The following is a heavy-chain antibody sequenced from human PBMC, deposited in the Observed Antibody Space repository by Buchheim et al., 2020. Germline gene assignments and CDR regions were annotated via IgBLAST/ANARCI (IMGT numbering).Heavy chain of an antibody. Sequence: LQLQESGPGLLKPSETLSLTCTVSGGSVSSTSHYWGWFRQPPGKDLEWIGSIYYTGSTYENPSLKSRITLSVATSGNQFSLRLSSVTAADTAVFYCARRTGYYFDYWGQGTL. CDR3: ARRTGYYFDY. J-gene: IGHJ4*02. V-gene: IGHV4-39*01. CDR1: GGSVSSTSHY. D-gene: IGHD6-13*01. CDR2: IYYTGST.